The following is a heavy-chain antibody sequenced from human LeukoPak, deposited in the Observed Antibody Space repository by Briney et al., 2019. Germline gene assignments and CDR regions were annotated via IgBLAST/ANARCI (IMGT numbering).Heavy chain of an antibody. CDR1: GGTFSSYA. V-gene: IGHV1-69*05. CDR3: ARDNGLIPYSSSWGAFDI. D-gene: IGHD6-13*01. J-gene: IGHJ3*02. Sequence: SMKVSCKASGGTFSSYAISWVRQAPGQGLEWMGGIIPIFGTANYAQKFQGRVTITTDESTSTAYMELSSLRSEDTAVYYCARDNGLIPYSSSWGAFDIWGQGTMVTVSS. CDR2: IIPIFGTA.